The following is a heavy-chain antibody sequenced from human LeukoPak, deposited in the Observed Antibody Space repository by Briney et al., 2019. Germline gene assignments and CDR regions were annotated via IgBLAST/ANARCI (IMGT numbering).Heavy chain of an antibody. D-gene: IGHD3-16*01. CDR3: AKAPGGIVGY. Sequence: PGGSLRLSCAASGFTFSSYAMSWVRQAPGKGLEWVSAITGSGGSTYYADSVKGRFTITRDNSKNTLYLQMNSLRAEDTAVYYCAKAPGGIVGYWGQGTLVTVSS. CDR1: GFTFSSYA. V-gene: IGHV3-23*01. J-gene: IGHJ4*02. CDR2: ITGSGGST.